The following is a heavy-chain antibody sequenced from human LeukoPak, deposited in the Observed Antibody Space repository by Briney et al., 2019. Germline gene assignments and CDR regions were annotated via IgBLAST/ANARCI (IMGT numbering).Heavy chain of an antibody. J-gene: IGHJ4*02. Sequence: SQTLSLTCTVSGGSISSSSYYWGWIRQPPGKGLEWIGSIYYSGSTYYNPSLKSRVTISVDTSKNQFSLKLSSVTAADTAVYYSARVVPAAMTSFDYWGQGTLVTVSS. D-gene: IGHD2-2*01. CDR3: ARVVPAAMTSFDY. V-gene: IGHV4-39*07. CDR1: GGSISSSSYY. CDR2: IYYSGST.